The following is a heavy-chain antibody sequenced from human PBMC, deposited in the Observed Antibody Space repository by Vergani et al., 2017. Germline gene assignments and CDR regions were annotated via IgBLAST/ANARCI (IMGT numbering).Heavy chain of an antibody. Sequence: QVQLVQSGAEVKKPGASVKVSCKASGYTFTGYYMHWVRQAPGQGLEWMGWINPNSGGTNYAQKFQGRVTMTRDTSISTAYMELSRLRSDDTAVYYFARVRYCSSTSCYTPFDYWGQGTLVTVSS. CDR1: GYTFTGYY. CDR2: INPNSGGT. J-gene: IGHJ4*02. CDR3: ARVRYCSSTSCYTPFDY. V-gene: IGHV1-2*02. D-gene: IGHD2-2*02.